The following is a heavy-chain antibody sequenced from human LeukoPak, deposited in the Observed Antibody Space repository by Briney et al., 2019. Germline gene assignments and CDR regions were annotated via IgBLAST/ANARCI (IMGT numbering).Heavy chain of an antibody. CDR1: GYTFTSYA. CDR2: INTNTGNX. V-gene: IGHV7-4-1*02. CDR3: AFGYCSSTSCFWFDP. J-gene: IGHJ5*02. Sequence: ASVKVSCKASGYTFTSYAVNWVRQAPGQGLXXXXXINTNTGNXTXXXXXXXXXVFSLXTSVSTAYLQISSLKAEDTAVYYCAFGYCSSTSCFWFDPWGQGTLVTVSS. D-gene: IGHD2-2*01.